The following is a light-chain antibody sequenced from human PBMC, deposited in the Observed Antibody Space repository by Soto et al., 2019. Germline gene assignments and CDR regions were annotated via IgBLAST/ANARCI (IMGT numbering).Light chain of an antibody. J-gene: IGKJ1*01. V-gene: IGKV1-5*01. CDR3: QQYNSYPT. CDR1: QSISSW. Sequence: DIQMTQSPSTLSASVGDRVTITCRASQSISSWLAWYQQKPGKAPKLLIYDASSLESGVPSRFSGSGSGTEFTLTISSLQPDDFATYYCQQYNSYPTFGQGIKVDIK. CDR2: DAS.